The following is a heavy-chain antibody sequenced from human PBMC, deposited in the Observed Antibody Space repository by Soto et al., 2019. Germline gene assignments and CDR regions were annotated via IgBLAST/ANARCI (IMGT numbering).Heavy chain of an antibody. V-gene: IGHV4-61*01. D-gene: IGHD6-19*01. CDR2: IYNNETF. CDR3: ERVPLRYSSSHNFDS. Sequence: KTSETLSLTCSVSGASVSSGSFYWSWIRQPPGKGLEWIGFIYNNETFNYNPSLKSRVTLSVDTSKHQFSLKLSSVTAADTAVYYCERVPLRYSSSHNFDSWGQGALVTVYS. CDR1: GASVSSGSFY. J-gene: IGHJ4*02.